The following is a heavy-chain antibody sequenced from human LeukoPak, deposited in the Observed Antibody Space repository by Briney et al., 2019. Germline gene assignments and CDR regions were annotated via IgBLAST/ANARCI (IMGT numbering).Heavy chain of an antibody. J-gene: IGHJ4*02. V-gene: IGHV1-2*02. Sequence: ASVKVSCKASGYTFTGYYTHWVRQAPGQGLEWMGWINPNSGGTNYVQKFQGRVTMTRDTSISTAYMDLSRLKSDDTAVYYCARAPLPSNYDFWSGDYWGQGTLVTVSS. CDR1: GYTFTGYY. CDR3: ARAPLPSNYDFWSGDY. CDR2: INPNSGGT. D-gene: IGHD3-3*01.